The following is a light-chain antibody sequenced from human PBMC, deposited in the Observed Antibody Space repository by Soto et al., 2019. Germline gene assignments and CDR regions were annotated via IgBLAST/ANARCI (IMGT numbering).Light chain of an antibody. V-gene: IGLV4-69*01. CDR2: LNSDGSH. CDR1: SGHSSYA. J-gene: IGLJ2*01. Sequence: QSVLTQSPSASASLGASVKLTCTLSSGHSSYAIAWHQQQPEKGPRYLMKLNSDGSHSKGDGIPDRFSGSSSGAERYLTISSLQYEDEADYYCQTWGTGPLVFGGGTKVTVL. CDR3: QTWGTGPLV.